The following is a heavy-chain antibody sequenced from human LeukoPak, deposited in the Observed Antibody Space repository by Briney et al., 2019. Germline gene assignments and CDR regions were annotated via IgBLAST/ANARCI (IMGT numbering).Heavy chain of an antibody. CDR1: GFTFSSYS. J-gene: IGHJ4*02. Sequence: GGSLRLSCAASGFTFSSYSMNWVRQAPGKGLEWVSSISSRSSYIYYADSVKGRFTISRDNAKNSLYLQMNSLSAEDTAVYYCARDDLAVAGMGLDWGQGTLVTVSS. CDR2: ISSRSSYI. CDR3: ARDDLAVAGMGLD. V-gene: IGHV3-21*01. D-gene: IGHD6-19*01.